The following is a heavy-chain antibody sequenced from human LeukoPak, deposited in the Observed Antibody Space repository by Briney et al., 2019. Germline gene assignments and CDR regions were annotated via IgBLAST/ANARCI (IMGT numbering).Heavy chain of an antibody. CDR1: GGSFSGYY. Sequence: PSETLSLTCAVYGGSFSGYYWSWIRQPPGKGLEWIGEINHSGSTNYNPSLESRVTISVDTSKNQFSLKLSSVTAADTAAYYCARSSYYGSGSWARPLDYWGQGTLVTVSS. J-gene: IGHJ4*02. CDR2: INHSGST. V-gene: IGHV4-34*01. CDR3: ARSSYYGSGSWARPLDY. D-gene: IGHD3-10*01.